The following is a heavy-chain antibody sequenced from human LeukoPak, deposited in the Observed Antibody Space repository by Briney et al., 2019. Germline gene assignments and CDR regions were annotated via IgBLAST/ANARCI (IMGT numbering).Heavy chain of an antibody. J-gene: IGHJ4*02. CDR3: AKEDRRGRHFDY. D-gene: IGHD3-16*01. Sequence: PGRSLRLSCAASGFTFDDYAMHWVRQAPGKGLEWGSGISWNSGSIGHADSVKGRFTISRDNAKNSLYLQMNSRRAEDTALYYCAKEDRRGRHFDYWGQGTLVTVSS. CDR2: ISWNSGSI. CDR1: GFTFDDYA. V-gene: IGHV3-9*01.